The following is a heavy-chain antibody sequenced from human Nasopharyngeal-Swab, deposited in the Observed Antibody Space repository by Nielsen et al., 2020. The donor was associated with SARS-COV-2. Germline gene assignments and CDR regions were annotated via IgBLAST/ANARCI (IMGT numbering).Heavy chain of an antibody. V-gene: IGHV1-24*01. CDR1: GYTLTELS. CDR3: AVEIITIFGVVQPNYGMDV. Sequence: ASVKVSCKVSGYTLTELSMHWVRQAPGKGLEWMGGFDPEDGETIYAQKFQGRVTMTEDTSTDTAYMELSSLRSEDTAVYYCAVEIITIFGVVQPNYGMDVWGQGTTVTVSS. J-gene: IGHJ6*02. CDR2: FDPEDGET. D-gene: IGHD3-3*01.